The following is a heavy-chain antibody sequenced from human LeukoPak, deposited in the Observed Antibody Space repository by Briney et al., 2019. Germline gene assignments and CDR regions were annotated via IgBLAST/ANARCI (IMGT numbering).Heavy chain of an antibody. V-gene: IGHV3-23*01. J-gene: IGHJ4*02. Sequence: PGESLRLSCAASGFTFTKYAVNWVRQAPGKGLEWVSGISSTGGSTYYADSVKGRFTISRDNSKNTLYLQMNSLRAEDTAVYYCAKELRGYSYGLNYWGQGTLVTVSS. CDR1: GFTFTKYA. CDR2: ISSTGGST. CDR3: AKELRGYSYGLNY. D-gene: IGHD5-18*01.